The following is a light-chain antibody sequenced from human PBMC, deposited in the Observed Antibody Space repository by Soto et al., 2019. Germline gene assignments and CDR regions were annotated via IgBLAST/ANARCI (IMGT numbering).Light chain of an antibody. CDR1: SGHSDYA. CDR2: VTSDGSH. CDR3: QAWGTGGV. V-gene: IGLV4-69*01. Sequence: QLVLTQSPSASASPGASVKLPCTLSSGHSDYAIAWHQQQPEKGPRYLMKVTSDGSHTKGDGIPDRFSGSSSGADRYLTTSSLRSDDEADYYCQAWGTGGVFGGGTQLTVL. J-gene: IGLJ3*02.